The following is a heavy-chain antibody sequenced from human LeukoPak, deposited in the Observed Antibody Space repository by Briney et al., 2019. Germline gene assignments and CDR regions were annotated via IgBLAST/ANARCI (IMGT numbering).Heavy chain of an antibody. CDR2: INQDGSEK. CDR1: GFTLSSYW. J-gene: IGHJ4*02. V-gene: IGHV3-7*04. CDR3: ARYGALDY. Sequence: GGSLRLSCAASGFTLSSYWMSWVRQAPGKGLQRAANINQDGSEKYYVDSVKGRFTISRDNAKNSLYLQMKSLRTEDTAVYYCARYGALDYWGQGTLVTVSS. D-gene: IGHD4-17*01.